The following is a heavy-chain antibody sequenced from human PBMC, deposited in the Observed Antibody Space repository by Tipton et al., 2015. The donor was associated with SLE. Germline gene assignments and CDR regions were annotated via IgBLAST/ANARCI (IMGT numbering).Heavy chain of an antibody. Sequence: QSGAEVKKPGSSVKVSCKASGGTFSSYAISWVRQAPGQGLEWMGRIIPIFGTANYAQKFQGRVTITADESTSTAYMELSSLRSEDTAVYYCARGGVPAAEDYYYYGMDVWGQGTTVTVSS. CDR3: ARGGVPAAEDYYYYGMDV. J-gene: IGHJ6*02. CDR2: IIPIFGTA. CDR1: GGTFSSYA. D-gene: IGHD2-2*01. V-gene: IGHV1-69*13.